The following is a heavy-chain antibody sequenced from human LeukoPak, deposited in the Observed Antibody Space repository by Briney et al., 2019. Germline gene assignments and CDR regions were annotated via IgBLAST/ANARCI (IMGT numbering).Heavy chain of an antibody. V-gene: IGHV3-48*01. CDR2: ISSSSSTI. J-gene: IGHJ4*02. D-gene: IGHD3-22*01. CDR1: GFTFSSYS. Sequence: GGSLRLSCAASGFTFSSYSMNWVRQAPGKGLEWVSYISSSSSTIYYADSVKGRFTISRDNAKNSLYLQINSLRAEDTAVYYCAREYYYDSSGYYYFDYWGQGTLVTVSS. CDR3: AREYYYDSSGYYYFDY.